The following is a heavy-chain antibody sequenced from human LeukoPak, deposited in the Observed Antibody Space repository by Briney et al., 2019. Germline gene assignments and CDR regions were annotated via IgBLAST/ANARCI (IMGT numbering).Heavy chain of an antibody. CDR2: ISYDGSNK. CDR1: GFTFSSYG. J-gene: IGHJ4*02. V-gene: IGHV3-30*18. D-gene: IGHD3-22*01. CDR3: AKDAEDTYYYDSSGYDYFDY. Sequence: GGSLRLSCAASGFTFSSYGMHWVRQAPGKGLEWVAVISYDGSNKYYADSVKGRFTISRDNSKNTLYLQMNSLRAEDTAVYYCAKDAEDTYYYDSSGYDYFDYWGQGTLVTVSS.